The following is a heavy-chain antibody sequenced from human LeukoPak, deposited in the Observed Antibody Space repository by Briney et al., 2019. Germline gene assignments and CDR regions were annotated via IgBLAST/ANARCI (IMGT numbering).Heavy chain of an antibody. CDR2: ISGSGGST. D-gene: IGHD6-13*01. CDR1: GFPFSSYA. CDR3: AKDGSWHVDYFDY. J-gene: IGHJ4*02. V-gene: IGHV3-23*01. Sequence: PGGSLRLSCVVSGFPFSSYAMSWVRQAPGKGLEWVSAISGSGGSTYYADSVKGRFTISRDNSKNTLYLQMNSLRAEDTAVYYCAKDGSWHVDYFDYWGQGTLVTVSS.